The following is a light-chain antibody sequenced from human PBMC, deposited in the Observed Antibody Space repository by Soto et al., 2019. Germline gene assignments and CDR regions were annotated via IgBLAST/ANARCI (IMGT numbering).Light chain of an antibody. CDR3: QQYNNWPQT. J-gene: IGKJ1*01. CDR1: QSVSSY. V-gene: IGKV3-15*01. CDR2: DAS. Sequence: EIVLTQSPATLSLSPGERATLSCRASQSVSSYLAWYQQKPGQAPRLLIYDASTRATGIPARFSGSGSGTDFTLTISGLRSEDFAVYYCQQYNNWPQTFGQGTKVDI.